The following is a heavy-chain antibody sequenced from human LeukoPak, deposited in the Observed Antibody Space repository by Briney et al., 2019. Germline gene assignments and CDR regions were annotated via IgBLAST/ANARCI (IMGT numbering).Heavy chain of an antibody. J-gene: IGHJ6*03. Sequence: GGSLRLSCAASVFTVSSNYMSCVRQAPGKGVEWVSVIYSGGSTYYADSVKGRFPIPRDNSKNTLYLQMNSVRAEDTAVYYCASTSGYETYYYYYYMYVWGKGTTVTISS. CDR1: VFTVSSNY. CDR3: ASTSGYETYYYYYYMYV. V-gene: IGHV3-53*01. CDR2: IYSGGST. D-gene: IGHD5-12*01.